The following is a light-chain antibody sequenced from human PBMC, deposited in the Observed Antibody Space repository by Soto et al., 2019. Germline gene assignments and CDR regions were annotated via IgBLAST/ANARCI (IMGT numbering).Light chain of an antibody. CDR1: QSVSSY. V-gene: IGKV3-20*01. J-gene: IGKJ1*01. Sequence: EIVLTQSPGTLSLSPVERATLSCRASQSVSSYLARYQQKPGQAPRLLIYGVSSRATGIPDRFSGSGSGTDFTLTVSRLEPEDFAVYYCQQYGTSPRTFGQGTKVDIK. CDR2: GVS. CDR3: QQYGTSPRT.